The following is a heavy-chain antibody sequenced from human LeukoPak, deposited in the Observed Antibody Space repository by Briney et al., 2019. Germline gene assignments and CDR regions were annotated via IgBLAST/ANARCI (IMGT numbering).Heavy chain of an antibody. D-gene: IGHD1/OR15-1a*01. CDR1: GGSISTYY. CDR3: ARSIIGTRSKFDY. J-gene: IGHJ4*02. CDR2: ISYSGST. Sequence: SETLSLTCTVTGGSISTYYWSWIRQPPGKGLEWIGYISYSGSTNYNPSLKSRVTISLDTSKNQFALKLSSVTAADTAVYYCARSIIGTRSKFDYWGQGTLVTVSS. V-gene: IGHV4-59*08.